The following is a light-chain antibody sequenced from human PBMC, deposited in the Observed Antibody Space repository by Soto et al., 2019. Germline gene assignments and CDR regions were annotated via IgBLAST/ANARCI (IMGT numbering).Light chain of an antibody. Sequence: QSVLTQPPSASGTPGQRVTISCSGVSSNIGSNTVSWYQQLPGTAPKLLMYTNNQRPSGVPDRFSGSKSGTSASLAISGLQSEDEADYYCAAWDDSLNGVVFGGGTKLTVL. J-gene: IGLJ2*01. CDR3: AAWDDSLNGVV. V-gene: IGLV1-44*01. CDR2: TNN. CDR1: SSNIGSNT.